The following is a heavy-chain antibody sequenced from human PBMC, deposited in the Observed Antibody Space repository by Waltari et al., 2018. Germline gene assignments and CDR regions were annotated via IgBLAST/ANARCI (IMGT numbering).Heavy chain of an antibody. Sequence: QVQLQESGPGLVKPSETLSLTCAVSGYSISSGYYWGWIRQPPGKGLEWIGSIYHSGSTYYNPSLKSRVTISVDTSKNQFSLKLSSVTAADTAVYYCARERWVAGIIFDYWGQGTLVTVSP. CDR2: IYHSGST. J-gene: IGHJ4*02. CDR1: GYSISSGYY. D-gene: IGHD6-19*01. V-gene: IGHV4-38-2*02. CDR3: ARERWVAGIIFDY.